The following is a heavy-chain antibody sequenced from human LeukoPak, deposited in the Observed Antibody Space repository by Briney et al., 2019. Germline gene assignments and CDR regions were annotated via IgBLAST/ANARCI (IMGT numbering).Heavy chain of an antibody. Sequence: ASVKVSCKASGYTFTSYGISWVRQAPGQGLEWMGWISAYNGNTNYAQKLQGRVTMTTDTSTSTAYMELRSLRSDDTAVYYCARHKVGSGYDYGARDYYYMDVWGKGTTVTVSS. V-gene: IGHV1-18*01. D-gene: IGHD5-12*01. CDR1: GYTFTSYG. J-gene: IGHJ6*03. CDR3: ARHKVGSGYDYGARDYYYMDV. CDR2: ISAYNGNT.